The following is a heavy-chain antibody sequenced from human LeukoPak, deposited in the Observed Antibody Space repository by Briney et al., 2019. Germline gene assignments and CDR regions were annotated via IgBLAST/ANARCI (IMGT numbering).Heavy chain of an antibody. Sequence: GGSLRLSCAASGFTFSSYAMSWVRQAPGKGLEWVSAISGSGGSTYYADSVKGRFTISRDNTKNTLYLQMNSLRAEDTAVYYCAKIYYDYVWGSFVDPWGQGTLVTVSS. CDR3: AKIYYDYVWGSFVDP. V-gene: IGHV3-23*01. J-gene: IGHJ5*02. CDR2: ISGSGGST. CDR1: GFTFSSYA. D-gene: IGHD3-16*01.